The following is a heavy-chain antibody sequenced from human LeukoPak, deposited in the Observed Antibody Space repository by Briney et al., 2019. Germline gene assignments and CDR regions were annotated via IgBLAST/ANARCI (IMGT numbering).Heavy chain of an antibody. CDR2: VNPEDDET. J-gene: IGHJ4*02. D-gene: IGHD3-10*01. CDR1: GYTFTDYS. Sequence: ASVKVSCNVSGYTFTDYSIHWLQQAPGKGLEWLGLVNPEDDETIYSEKFQGRITMTADTSTDTAFMELSSLRSEDTAIYYYAAAPPGFGELNGGDYWGQGTLVTVSS. V-gene: IGHV1-69-2*01. CDR3: AAAPPGFGELNGGDY.